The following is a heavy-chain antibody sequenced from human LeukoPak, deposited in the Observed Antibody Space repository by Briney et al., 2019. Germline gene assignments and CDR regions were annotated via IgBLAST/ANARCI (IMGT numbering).Heavy chain of an antibody. CDR2: IKQDGSDK. CDR3: ARDKVVGATLFDY. Sequence: PGGSLRLSCAASGFTVSIYWMSWVRQGPGQGLEWVANIKQDGSDKYYVDSVKGRFTISRDNAKTSVYLQMNSLRGEDTAVYYCARDKVVGATLFDYWGQGTLVTVSS. V-gene: IGHV3-7*01. CDR1: GFTVSIYW. D-gene: IGHD1-26*01. J-gene: IGHJ4*02.